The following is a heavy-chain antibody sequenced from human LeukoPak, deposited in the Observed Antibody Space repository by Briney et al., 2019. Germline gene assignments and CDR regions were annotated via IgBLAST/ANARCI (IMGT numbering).Heavy chain of an antibody. V-gene: IGHV1-8*01. J-gene: IGHJ5*02. Sequence: ASVKVSCKASGYTSTSYDINWVRQATGQGLEWMGWMNPNSGNTGYAQKFQGRVTMTRNTSISTAYMELSSLRSEDTAVYYCARDEGIVVVPAAIRGEYNWFDPWGQGTLVTVSS. CDR2: MNPNSGNT. CDR3: ARDEGIVVVPAAIRGEYNWFDP. CDR1: GYTSTSYD. D-gene: IGHD2-2*02.